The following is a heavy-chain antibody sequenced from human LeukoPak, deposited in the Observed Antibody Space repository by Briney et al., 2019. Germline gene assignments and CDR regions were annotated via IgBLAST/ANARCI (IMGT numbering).Heavy chain of an antibody. CDR2: IYTSGRT. CDR1: GGSISSYY. V-gene: IGHV4-4*07. D-gene: IGHD2-2*01. CDR3: ARVVPAAIHYYYYMDV. J-gene: IGHJ6*03. Sequence: PSETLSLTCTVSGGSISSYYWSWLRQPAGKGVEGIGRIYTSGRTNYNPSLTRRGTMSVDTSKNQFSLKLSSVTAADTAVYYCARVVPAAIHYYYYMDVWGKGTTVTVSS.